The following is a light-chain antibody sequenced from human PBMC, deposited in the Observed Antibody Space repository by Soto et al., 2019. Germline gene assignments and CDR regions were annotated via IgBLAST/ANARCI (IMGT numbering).Light chain of an antibody. V-gene: IGLV2-11*01. Sequence: QSALTQPRSVSGSPGQSVTISCTGTSSDVGGYNYVSWYQQHPDKAPKFIIYDINKRPSGVPDRFSGSRSGNPASLTISGLQPEDEADYYCCSYAGSYTGVFGGGTKLTVL. CDR1: SSDVGGYNY. CDR3: CSYAGSYTGV. CDR2: DIN. J-gene: IGLJ2*01.